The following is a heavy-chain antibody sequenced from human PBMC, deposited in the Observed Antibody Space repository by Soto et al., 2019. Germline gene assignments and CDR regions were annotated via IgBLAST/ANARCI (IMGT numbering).Heavy chain of an antibody. V-gene: IGHV3-48*02. CDR1: GFAFSRYI. J-gene: IGHJ4*02. CDR3: ARDPPGEGSLGHYFDY. CDR2: ISSSSSPI. Sequence: GGSLRLACASSGFAFSRYIIDWVRQAPGKGLEWLSYISSSSSPIYYADSVKGRFTISRDNGKNSLYLQMNSLRDEDTAVYYCARDPPGEGSLGHYFDYWGQGT. D-gene: IGHD1-26*01.